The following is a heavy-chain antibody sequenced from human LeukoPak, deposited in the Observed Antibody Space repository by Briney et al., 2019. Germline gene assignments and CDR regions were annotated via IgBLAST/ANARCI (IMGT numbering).Heavy chain of an antibody. CDR2: ISYDGSNK. CDR1: GFTFSSYG. CDR3: AKGGPAMAGAFDY. Sequence: PGGSLRLSCAASGFTFSSYGMHWVRQAPGKGLEWVAVISYDGSNKYYADSVKGRFTISRDNSKNTLYLQMNSLRAEDTAVYYCAKGGPAMAGAFDYWGQGTLVTVSS. V-gene: IGHV3-30*18. J-gene: IGHJ4*02. D-gene: IGHD6-19*01.